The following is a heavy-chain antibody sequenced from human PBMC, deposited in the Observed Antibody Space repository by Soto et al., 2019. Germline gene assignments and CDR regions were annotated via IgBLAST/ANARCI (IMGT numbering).Heavy chain of an antibody. CDR3: ARDESYQLRQGYYNGMDV. Sequence: QVQLVESGGGVVQPGRSLRLSCAASGSTFSSYGMHWVRQAPGKGLDGVAVIWYDGSNKYYADSVKSRLTMSKDNSKNRLYLQMKSPRAKDSAVFYCARDESYQLRQGYYNGMDVWGQGTTVNDS. D-gene: IGHD2-2*01. J-gene: IGHJ6*02. V-gene: IGHV3-33*01. CDR2: IWYDGSNK. CDR1: GSTFSSYG.